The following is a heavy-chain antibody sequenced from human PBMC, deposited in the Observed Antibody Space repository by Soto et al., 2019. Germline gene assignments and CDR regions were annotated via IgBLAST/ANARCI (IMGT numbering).Heavy chain of an antibody. D-gene: IGHD3-3*01. CDR3: ARDGPPYYDFWSGSPRGIDV. CDR2: IYYSGST. CDR1: GGSISSYY. J-gene: IGHJ6*02. V-gene: IGHV4-59*01. Sequence: SETLSLTCTVSGGSISSYYWSWIRQPPGKGLEWIGYIYYSGSTNYNPSLKSRVTISVDTSKNQFSLKLSSVTAADTAVYYCARDGPPYYDFWSGSPRGIDVSGQGTNVTVYS.